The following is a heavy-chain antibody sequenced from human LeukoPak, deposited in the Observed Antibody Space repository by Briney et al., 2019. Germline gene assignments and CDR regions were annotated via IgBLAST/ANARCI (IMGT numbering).Heavy chain of an antibody. CDR1: GGTFSSYA. CDR2: IIPIFGTA. CDR3: AREQSGSSSPGEVYFDY. J-gene: IGHJ4*02. V-gene: IGHV1-69*13. D-gene: IGHD6-6*01. Sequence: ASVKVSCKASGGTFSSYAISWVRQAPGQGLEWMGGIIPIFGTANYAQKFQGRVTITADESTSTAYMELSSLRSEDTAAYYCAREQSGSSSPGEVYFDYWGQGTLVTVSS.